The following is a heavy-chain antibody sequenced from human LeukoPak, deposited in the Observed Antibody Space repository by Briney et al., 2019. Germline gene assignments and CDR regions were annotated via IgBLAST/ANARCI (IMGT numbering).Heavy chain of an antibody. CDR2: ISGSGGTA. V-gene: IGHV3-23*01. J-gene: IGHJ4*02. CDR1: GFTFSSYG. D-gene: IGHD4-23*01. CDR3: AKDRGYGGNSALDY. Sequence: GASLRLSCATSGFTFSSYGMSWVRQAPGKGLEWVSAISGSGGTAYYADSVKGRFTISRDNSKNTLYLQMNSLRAEDTAVYYCAKDRGYGGNSALDYWGQGTLVIVSS.